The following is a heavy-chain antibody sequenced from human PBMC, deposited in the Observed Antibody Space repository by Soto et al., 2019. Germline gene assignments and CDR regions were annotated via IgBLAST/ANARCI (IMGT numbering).Heavy chain of an antibody. V-gene: IGHV3-7*01. D-gene: IGHD6-6*01. J-gene: IGHJ6*03. CDR1: GFTFSSYW. Sequence: EVQLVESGGGLVQPGGSLRLSCAASGFTFSSYWMSWVRQAPGKGLEWVANIKQDGSEKYYVDSVKGRFTISRDNAKNSLYLQMNSLRAEDTAVYYCARVEAKNIAARPYYYYYMDVWGKGTTVTVSS. CDR2: IKQDGSEK. CDR3: ARVEAKNIAARPYYYYYMDV.